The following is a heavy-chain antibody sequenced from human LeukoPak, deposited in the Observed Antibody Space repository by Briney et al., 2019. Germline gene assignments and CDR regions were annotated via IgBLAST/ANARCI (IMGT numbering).Heavy chain of an antibody. V-gene: IGHV3-30-3*01. CDR2: ISYDGSNK. Sequence: GGSLRLSCAASGFTFSSYAMHWVRQAPGKGLEWVAVISYDGSNKYYADSVKGRFTISRDNSKNTLYLQMNSLRAEDTAVYYCARGVQRYFDWLLLGDAFDIWGQGTMVTVSS. J-gene: IGHJ3*02. D-gene: IGHD3-9*01. CDR3: ARGVQRYFDWLLLGDAFDI. CDR1: GFTFSSYA.